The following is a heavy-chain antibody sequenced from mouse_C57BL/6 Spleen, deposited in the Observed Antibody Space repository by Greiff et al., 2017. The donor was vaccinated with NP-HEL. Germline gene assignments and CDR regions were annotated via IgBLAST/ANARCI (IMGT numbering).Heavy chain of an antibody. J-gene: IGHJ4*01. D-gene: IGHD1-1*01. CDR1: GFTFSSYA. Sequence: EVMLVESGGGLVKPGGSLKLSCAASGFTFSSYAMSWVRQTPEKRLEWVATISDGGSYTYYPDNVKGRFTISRDNAKNNLYLQMSHLKSEDTAMYYCARDHGSSPMDYWGQGTSVTVSS. CDR2: ISDGGSYT. V-gene: IGHV5-4*01. CDR3: ARDHGSSPMDY.